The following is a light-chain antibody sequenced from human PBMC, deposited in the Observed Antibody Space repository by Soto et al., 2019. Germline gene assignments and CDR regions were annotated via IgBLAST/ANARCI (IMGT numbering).Light chain of an antibody. V-gene: IGKV1-39*01. CDR1: QSISSY. J-gene: IGKJ2*01. CDR2: SAS. Sequence: DIQMTQSPSSLSASVGDRVTITCRASQSISSYLNWYQQKPGKAPKLLIYSASSLQSGVPSRFSGSGSGTDFTLTISSLQPEDFATYYCHPRYTFGQVTKLQIK. CDR3: HPRYT.